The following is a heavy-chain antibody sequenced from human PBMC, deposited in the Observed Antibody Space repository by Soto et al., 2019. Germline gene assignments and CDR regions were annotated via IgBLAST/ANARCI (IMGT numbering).Heavy chain of an antibody. J-gene: IGHJ6*02. D-gene: IGHD3-22*01. CDR2: ISAYNGNT. Sequence: ASVKVSCKASGYTFTSYGISWVRQAPGQGLEWMGWISAYNGNTNYAQKLQGRVTMTTDTSTSTAYMELRSLRSDDTAVYYCARRGDPYYYDSSGNYYYYGMDVWGQGTTVTSP. CDR1: GYTFTSYG. CDR3: ARRGDPYYYDSSGNYYYYGMDV. V-gene: IGHV1-18*01.